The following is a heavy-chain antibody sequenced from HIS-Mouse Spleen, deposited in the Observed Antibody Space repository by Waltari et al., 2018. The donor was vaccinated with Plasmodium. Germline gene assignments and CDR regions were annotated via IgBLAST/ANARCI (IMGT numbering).Heavy chain of an antibody. J-gene: IGHJ1*01. CDR1: GYTFTGYY. V-gene: IGHV1-2*02. CDR2: INPNSGGT. Sequence: QVQLVQSGAEVKKPGASVKVSCKASGYTFTGYYMHWVRPAPGHGLEWMGWINPNSGGTNYAQKFQGRVTMTRDTSISTAYMELSRLRSDDTAMYYCARVLGYKAAAGTFVEYFQHWGQGTLVTVSS. D-gene: IGHD6-13*01. CDR3: ARVLGYKAAAGTFVEYFQH.